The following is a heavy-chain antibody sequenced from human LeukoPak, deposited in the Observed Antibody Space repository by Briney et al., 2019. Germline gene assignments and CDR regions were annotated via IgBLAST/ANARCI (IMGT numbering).Heavy chain of an antibody. J-gene: IGHJ6*02. CDR2: ISSSGSTT. D-gene: IGHD3-22*01. CDR3: ASLYYYDSSGSPGVYYYYGMDV. Sequence: GGSLRLSCAASGFTFSDYYMSWIRQAPGKGLEWVSYISSSGSTTYYADSVKGRFTISRDNAKNSLYLQMNSLRAEDTAVYYCASLYYYDSSGSPGVYYYYGMDVWGQGATVTVSS. V-gene: IGHV3-11*04. CDR1: GFTFSDYY.